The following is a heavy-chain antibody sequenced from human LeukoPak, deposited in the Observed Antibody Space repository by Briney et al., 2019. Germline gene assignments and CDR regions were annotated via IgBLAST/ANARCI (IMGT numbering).Heavy chain of an antibody. D-gene: IGHD2-15*01. J-gene: IGHJ4*02. V-gene: IGHV3-64*01. CDR2: ISSSGGNT. CDR3: ARAAGRGLYYFDY. Sequence: GGSLRLSCAASGFTFNTYAMHWVRQAPGKGLEFVSSISSSGGNTYYANSVKGRFTISRDDSKNTPYLQMGSLRPEDTAVYYCARAAGRGLYYFDYWGQGTLVTVSS. CDR1: GFTFNTYA.